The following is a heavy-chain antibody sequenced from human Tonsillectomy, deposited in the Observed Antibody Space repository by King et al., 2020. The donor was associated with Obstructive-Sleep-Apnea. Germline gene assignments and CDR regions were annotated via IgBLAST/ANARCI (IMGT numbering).Heavy chain of an antibody. Sequence: VQLQESGPGLVKPSQTLSLTCTVSGGSISSGGYYWSWIRQHPGKGLEWIGYIYYSGSTYYNPSLQSRVTISVDTSKNQFSLKLSSVTAADTAVYYCARALRSTAMDLDFDYWGQGTLVTVSS. D-gene: IGHD5-18*01. V-gene: IGHV4-31*03. J-gene: IGHJ4*02. CDR2: IYYSGST. CDR3: ARALRSTAMDLDFDY. CDR1: GGSISSGGYY.